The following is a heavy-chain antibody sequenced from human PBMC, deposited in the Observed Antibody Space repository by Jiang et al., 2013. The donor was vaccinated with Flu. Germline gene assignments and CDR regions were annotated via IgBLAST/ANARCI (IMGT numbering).Heavy chain of an antibody. Sequence: QLVESGGGVVQPGRSLRLSCAASGFTFSSYGMHWVRQAPGKGLEWVAAIWFDGSNEYYGDSVKGRFTISRDNSKNTLYLQMNSLRAEDTAVYYCAREEGGGHNYASRYFDYWGQGTLVTVSS. CDR1: GFTFSSYG. V-gene: IGHV3-33*01. J-gene: IGHJ4*02. D-gene: IGHD5-24*01. CDR3: AREEGGGHNYASRYFDY. CDR2: IWFDGSNE.